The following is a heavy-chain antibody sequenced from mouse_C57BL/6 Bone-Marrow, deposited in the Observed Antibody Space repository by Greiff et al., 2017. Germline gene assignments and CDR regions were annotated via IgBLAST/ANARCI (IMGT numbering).Heavy chain of an antibody. CDR1: GFTFSSYG. CDR2: ISSGGSYT. CDR3: ARPLYYYGSSYFDY. J-gene: IGHJ2*01. V-gene: IGHV5-6*02. D-gene: IGHD1-1*01. Sequence: DVKLVESGGDLVKPGGSLKLSCAASGFTFSSYGMSWVRQTPDKRLEWVATISSGGSYTYYPDSVKGRFTISRDNAKNTLYLQMSSLKSEDTAMYYCARPLYYYGSSYFDYWGQGTTLTVSS.